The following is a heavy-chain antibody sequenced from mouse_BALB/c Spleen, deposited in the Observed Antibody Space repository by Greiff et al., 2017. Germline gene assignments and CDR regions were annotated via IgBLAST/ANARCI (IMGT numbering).Heavy chain of an antibody. J-gene: IGHJ4*01. Sequence: VQLQQSGPELVKPGASVKISCKVSGYTFTDYNMHWVKQSHGKSLEWIGYIYPYNGGTGYNQKFKSKATLTVDNSSSTAYMELRSLTSEDSAVYYCARAGRYDGAMDYWGQGTSVTVSS. CDR1: GYTFTDYN. D-gene: IGHD2-14*01. V-gene: IGHV1S29*02. CDR3: ARAGRYDGAMDY. CDR2: IYPYNGGT.